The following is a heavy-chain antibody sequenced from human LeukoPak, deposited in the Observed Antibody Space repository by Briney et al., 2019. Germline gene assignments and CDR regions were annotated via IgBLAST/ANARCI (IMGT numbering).Heavy chain of an antibody. V-gene: IGHV3-30-3*01. CDR1: GFTFSSYA. CDR2: ISYDGSNK. Sequence: PGGSLRLSCAASGFTFSSYAMHWDRQAPGKELEWVAVISYDGSNKYYADSVKGRFTISRDNSKNTLYPQMDSLRAEDTAIYYCAKGKGSGNDLFYNYYYMDVWGKGTTVTVSS. D-gene: IGHD1-1*01. J-gene: IGHJ6*03. CDR3: AKGKGSGNDLFYNYYYMDV.